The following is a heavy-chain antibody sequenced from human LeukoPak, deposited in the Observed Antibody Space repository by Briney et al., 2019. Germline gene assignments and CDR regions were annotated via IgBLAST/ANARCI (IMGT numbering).Heavy chain of an antibody. CDR1: GFTFSDHY. D-gene: IGHD2-15*01. Sequence: MTGGSLRLSCAASGFTFSDHYMTWIRQAPGKGLDCAAYISSTSSYTNYADSVRGRFTISRDNAKNSLYLQMNSLRAEDTAVYYCARAPIVVDFGMDVWGQGTMVTVSS. CDR3: ARAPIVVDFGMDV. CDR2: ISSTSSYT. V-gene: IGHV3-11*05. J-gene: IGHJ6*02.